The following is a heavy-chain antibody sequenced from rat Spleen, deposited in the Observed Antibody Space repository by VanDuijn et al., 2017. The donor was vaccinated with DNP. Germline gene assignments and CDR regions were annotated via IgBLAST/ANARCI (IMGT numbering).Heavy chain of an antibody. CDR1: GFTFSDYN. Sequence: EVQLVESGGGLVQPGRSLKLSCAASGFTFSDYNMAWVRQLPKKGLEWVATINYDGSNTNYRDSVKGRFTISRDNAKTTLYLQMDSLRSEDTATYYCARDYFDYWGQGVMVTVSS. CDR3: ARDYFDY. V-gene: IGHV5-7*01. J-gene: IGHJ2*01. CDR2: INYDGSNT.